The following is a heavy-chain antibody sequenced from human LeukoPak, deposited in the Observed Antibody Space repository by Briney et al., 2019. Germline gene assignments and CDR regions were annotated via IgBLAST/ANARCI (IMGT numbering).Heavy chain of an antibody. Sequence: PSGTLSLTCAVYGGSFSGYYWSWIRQPPGKGLEWIGEINHSGSTNYNPSLKSRVTISVDTSKNQFSLKLSSVTAADTAVYYCARRDYVWGSYRSLNYWGQGTLVTVSS. V-gene: IGHV4-34*01. CDR2: INHSGST. CDR3: ARRDYVWGSYRSLNY. D-gene: IGHD3-16*02. CDR1: GGSFSGYY. J-gene: IGHJ4*02.